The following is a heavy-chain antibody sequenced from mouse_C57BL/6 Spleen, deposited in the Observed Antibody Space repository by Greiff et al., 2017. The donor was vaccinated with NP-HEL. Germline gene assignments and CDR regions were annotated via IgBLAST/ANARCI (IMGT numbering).Heavy chain of an antibody. CDR3: EREGITTVVAPYFDY. V-gene: IGHV1-26*01. CDR1: GYTFTDYY. CDR2: INPNNGGT. Sequence: VQLQQSGPELVKPGASVKISCKASGYTFTDYYMNWVKQSHGKSLEWIGDINPNNGGTSYNQKFKGKATLTVDKSSSTAYMELRSLTSEDSAVYYCEREGITTVVAPYFDYWGKGTTLTVSS. D-gene: IGHD1-1*01. J-gene: IGHJ2*01.